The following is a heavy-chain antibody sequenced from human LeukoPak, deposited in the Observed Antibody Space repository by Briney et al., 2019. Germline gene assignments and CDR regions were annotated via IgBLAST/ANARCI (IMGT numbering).Heavy chain of an antibody. D-gene: IGHD6-13*01. J-gene: IGHJ3*02. CDR3: ARHSSRETDAFDI. CDR2: MNPNSGNT. CDR1: GYTFTSYD. Sequence: ASVKVSCKXSGYTFTSYDINWVRQATGQGLEWMGWMNPNSGNTGYAQKFQGRVTITRNTSISTAYMELSSLRSEDTAVYYCARHSSRETDAFDIWGQGTMVTVSS. V-gene: IGHV1-8*03.